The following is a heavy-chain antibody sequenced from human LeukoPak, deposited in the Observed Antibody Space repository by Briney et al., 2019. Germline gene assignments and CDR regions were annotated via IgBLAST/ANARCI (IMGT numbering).Heavy chain of an antibody. CDR3: ASYYYDSSGYFSGMDV. D-gene: IGHD3-22*01. CDR1: GGPISRYY. J-gene: IGHJ6*02. CDR2: IYYSGST. Sequence: SETLYLTCSVSGGPISRYYWSWIRQHPGERLEWIGYIYYSGSTNYPPSLKSRVTISVDTSKNQFSLKLSSVTAPDTAGYYCASYYYDSSGYFSGMDVWGQGTTVTVSS. V-gene: IGHV4-59*08.